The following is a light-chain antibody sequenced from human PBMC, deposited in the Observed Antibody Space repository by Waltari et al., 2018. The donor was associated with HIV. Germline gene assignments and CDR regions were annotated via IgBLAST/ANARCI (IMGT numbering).Light chain of an antibody. V-gene: IGLV1-47*01. J-gene: IGLJ2*01. CDR1: SSNIGSDY. CDR2: RNN. Sequence: QSVLTQPPSASGTPGQWVTISCSGSSSNIGSDYVSWYQQLPGTAPKLLIYRNNQRPSGVPDRFSGAKSGTSASLAISGLRSEDEADYYCAAWDDSLSGVVFGGGTKLTVL. CDR3: AAWDDSLSGVV.